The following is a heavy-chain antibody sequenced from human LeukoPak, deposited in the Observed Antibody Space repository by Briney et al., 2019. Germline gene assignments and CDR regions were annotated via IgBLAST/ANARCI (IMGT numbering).Heavy chain of an antibody. V-gene: IGHV1-2*02. CDR1: GYTFTGYY. J-gene: IGHJ6*03. D-gene: IGHD4-23*01. Sequence: GASVKVSCKASGYTFTGYYMHWVRQAPGQGLEWRGWINPNSGGTNYAQKFQGRVTMTRDTSISTAYMELSRLRSDDTAVYYCARDPGGPDFCMDVWGKGTTVTVSS. CDR2: INPNSGGT. CDR3: ARDPGGPDFCMDV.